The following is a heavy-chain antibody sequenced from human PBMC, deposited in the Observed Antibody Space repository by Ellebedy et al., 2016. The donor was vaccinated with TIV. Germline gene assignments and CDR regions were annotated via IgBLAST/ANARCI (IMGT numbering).Heavy chain of an antibody. CDR1: GFTFSSYW. CDR2: IHSDGSIT. V-gene: IGHV3-74*01. J-gene: IGHJ3*02. D-gene: IGHD3-10*01. CDR3: VREGLGGSFDI. Sequence: PGGSLRLSCAASGFTFSSYWMHWVRQAPGKGLVWVSRIHSDGSITWYAEFVRGRFTVSRDNGKNTLSLEMNSLRAEDTAVYYCVREGLGGSFDIWGLGTMVTVSS.